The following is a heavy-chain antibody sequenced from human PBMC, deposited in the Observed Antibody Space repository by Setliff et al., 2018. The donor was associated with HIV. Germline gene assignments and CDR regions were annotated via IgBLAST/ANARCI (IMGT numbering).Heavy chain of an antibody. CDR1: GFTFSSYS. CDR3: ARGFVLRFLEWSMPDAFDI. Sequence: PGGSLRLSCAASGFTFSSYSMNWVRQAPGKGLEWVSFISRTSSYIYYAGSLKGRFTISRDNANNSLYLQMNNLRAEDTAVYYCARGFVLRFLEWSMPDAFDIWGQGTMVTVSS. J-gene: IGHJ3*02. V-gene: IGHV3-21*01. CDR2: ISRTSSYI. D-gene: IGHD3-3*01.